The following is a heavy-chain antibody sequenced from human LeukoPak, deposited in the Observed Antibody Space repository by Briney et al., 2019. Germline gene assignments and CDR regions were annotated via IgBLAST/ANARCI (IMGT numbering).Heavy chain of an antibody. D-gene: IGHD4-23*01. V-gene: IGHV3-21*01. J-gene: IGHJ4*02. CDR3: ARGLDYGGNSDFDY. Sequence: GGSLRLSCAASGFTFSSYSMNWVRQAPGKGLEWVSSISSSSSYIYYADSVKSRFTISRDNAKNSLYLQMNSLRAEDTAVYYCARGLDYGGNSDFDYWGQGTLVTVSS. CDR2: ISSSSSYI. CDR1: GFTFSSYS.